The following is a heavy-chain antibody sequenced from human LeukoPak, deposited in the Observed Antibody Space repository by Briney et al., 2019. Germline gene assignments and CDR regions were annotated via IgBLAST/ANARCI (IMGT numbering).Heavy chain of an antibody. Sequence: GGSLRLSCAASGFTFSSYAMSWVRQAPGKGLESVSAISGSGGSTYYTDPVKGRFTISRDNTKNTLYLQMNSLRVEDTGVYYCAKEINYYDSSGYYAYWGQGTLVTVSS. CDR1: GFTFSSYA. J-gene: IGHJ4*02. CDR2: ISGSGGST. CDR3: AKEINYYDSSGYYAY. V-gene: IGHV3-23*01. D-gene: IGHD3-22*01.